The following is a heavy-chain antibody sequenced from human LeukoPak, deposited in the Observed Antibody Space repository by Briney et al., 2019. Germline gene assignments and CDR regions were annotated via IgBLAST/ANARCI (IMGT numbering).Heavy chain of an antibody. J-gene: IGHJ6*02. Sequence: PGGSLRLSCAAAGFTLNNYWMNWVRQAPGKGLEWVASIKQDGSEIYYVDSVKGRFTISRDNAKNSLYLQLKSLRAEDTAVYYCARERHYYDSSAYYTYGMDVWGQGATVTVSS. CDR2: IKQDGSEI. D-gene: IGHD3-22*01. V-gene: IGHV3-7*01. CDR3: ARERHYYDSSAYYTYGMDV. CDR1: GFTLNNYW.